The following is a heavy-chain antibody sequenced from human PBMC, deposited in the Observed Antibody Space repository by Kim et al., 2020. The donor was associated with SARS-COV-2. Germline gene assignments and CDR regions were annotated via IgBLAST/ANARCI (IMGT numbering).Heavy chain of an antibody. CDR3: ARGTPWGTMVRGVNKFSVV. Sequence: SETLSLTCTVSGGSISSGSYYWSWIRQPAGKGLEWIGRIYTSGSTNYNPSLKSRVTISVDTSKNQFSLKLSSVTAADTAVYYCARGTPWGTMVRGVNKFSVVWGQGTLVTVSS. CDR2: IYTSGST. CDR1: GGSISSGSYY. J-gene: IGHJ4*02. D-gene: IGHD3-10*01. V-gene: IGHV4-61*02.